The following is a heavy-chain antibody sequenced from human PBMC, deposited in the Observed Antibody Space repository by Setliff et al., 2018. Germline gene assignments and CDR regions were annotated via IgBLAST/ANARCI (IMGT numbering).Heavy chain of an antibody. CDR2: IYYSGST. CDR3: ARLRGACDY. Sequence: PSETLSLTCTVSGGSISSYYWSWIRQPPGKRLEWIGYIYYSGSTNYNPSLESRVTISVGTSKNQFSLRLNSATAADTAVYYCARLRGACDYWGQGTLVTVSS. CDR1: GGSISSYY. D-gene: IGHD3-16*01. J-gene: IGHJ4*02. V-gene: IGHV4-59*01.